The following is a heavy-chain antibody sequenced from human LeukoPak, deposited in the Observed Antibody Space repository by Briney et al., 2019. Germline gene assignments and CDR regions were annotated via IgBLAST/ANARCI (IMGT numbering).Heavy chain of an antibody. J-gene: IGHJ4*02. CDR3: ARGPWILTGYYNPSPFDC. D-gene: IGHD3-9*01. Sequence: SETLSLTCTVSGDSITSSAFYWGWIRQAPGKGLEWIGEINHSGSTNYNPSLKSRVTISVDTSKNQFSLKLSSVTAADTAVYYCARGPWILTGYYNPSPFDCWGQGTLVTVSS. CDR1: GDSITSSAFY. V-gene: IGHV4-39*07. CDR2: INHSGST.